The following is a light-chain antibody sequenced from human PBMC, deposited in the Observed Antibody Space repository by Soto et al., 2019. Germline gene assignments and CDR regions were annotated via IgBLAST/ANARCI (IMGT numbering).Light chain of an antibody. Sequence: QSALTQPASVSGSPGQSITSSCTGTSSDVGRYNYVSWYQQHPGKAPKLMIYEVSNRPSGVSNRFSGSKSGNTASLTISGLQAEDETDYYCTSFTTRNTEVFGTGTKVTVL. V-gene: IGLV2-14*01. CDR2: EVS. CDR1: SSDVGRYNY. CDR3: TSFTTRNTEV. J-gene: IGLJ1*01.